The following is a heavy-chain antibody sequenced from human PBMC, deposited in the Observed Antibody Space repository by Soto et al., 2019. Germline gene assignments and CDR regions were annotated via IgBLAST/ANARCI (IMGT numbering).Heavy chain of an antibody. V-gene: IGHV3-74*01. Sequence: GSLRLSCAASGFTFSSYRMHWVRQAPGKGLVWVSRINDDGITTSDADSVEGRFTISRDNAKNTLYLQMNSLRVEDTAVYYCARDGTSRYDYWGQGTLVTVSS. D-gene: IGHD2-2*01. CDR1: GFTFSSYR. CDR3: ARDGTSRYDY. J-gene: IGHJ4*02. CDR2: INDDGITT.